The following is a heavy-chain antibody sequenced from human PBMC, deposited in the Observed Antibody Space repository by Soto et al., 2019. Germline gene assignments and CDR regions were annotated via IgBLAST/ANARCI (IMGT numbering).Heavy chain of an antibody. V-gene: IGHV1-69*01. Sequence: QVQLVQSGAEVKKPGSSVKVSCKASGGTFSSYAISWVRQAPGQGLEWMGGIIPISGTANYAQKFQGRVTITADESTSTAYMELSSLRSEDTAVYYCARSQGSSTSLEIYYYYHYGMDVWGQGNRVTVSS. CDR1: GGTFSSYA. D-gene: IGHD2-2*01. CDR3: ARSQGSSTSLEIYYYYHYGMDV. J-gene: IGHJ6*02. CDR2: IIPISGTA.